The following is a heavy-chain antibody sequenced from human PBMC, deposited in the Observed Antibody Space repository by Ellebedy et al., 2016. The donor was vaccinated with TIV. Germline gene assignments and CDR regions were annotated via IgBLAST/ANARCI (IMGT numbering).Heavy chain of an antibody. D-gene: IGHD3-16*01. V-gene: IGHV4-31*03. CDR3: AREFGVGNWFDP. Sequence: MPSETLSLTCTVSGGSISSGDYYWSWIRQHPGKDLEWIGYIYYSGSTYYNPSLRSRVTISLDTSRTQFSLKLSSVTAADTAMYYCAREFGVGNWFDPWGQGTLVTVSS. CDR1: GGSISSGDYY. CDR2: IYYSGST. J-gene: IGHJ5*02.